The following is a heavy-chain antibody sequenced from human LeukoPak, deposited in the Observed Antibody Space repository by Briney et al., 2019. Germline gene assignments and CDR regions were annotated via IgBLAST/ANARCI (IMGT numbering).Heavy chain of an antibody. Sequence: ASVKVSCKASGFTFTSSAMQWVRQARGQRLEWIGWIVVGSGNTNYAQKFQERVTITRDMSTSTAYMELSSLRSEDTAVYYCAADVMVGATKDFDYWGQGTLVTVSS. V-gene: IGHV1-58*02. J-gene: IGHJ4*02. CDR1: GFTFTSSA. D-gene: IGHD1-26*01. CDR2: IVVGSGNT. CDR3: AADVMVGATKDFDY.